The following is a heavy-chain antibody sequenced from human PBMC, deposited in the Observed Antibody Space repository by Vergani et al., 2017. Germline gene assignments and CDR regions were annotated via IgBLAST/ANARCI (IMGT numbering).Heavy chain of an antibody. J-gene: IGHJ3*02. D-gene: IGHD3-22*01. CDR3: AREDSSGYYYNDAFDI. CDR2: IIPIFGTA. V-gene: IGHV1-69*01. CDR1: GGTFSSYA. Sequence: QVQLVQSGAEVKKPGSSVKVSCKASGGTFSSYAISWVRQAPGQGLEWMGGIIPIFGTANYAQKFQGRVTITADESTSTAYMELSSLRSENTAVYYCAREDSSGYYYNDAFDIWGQGTMVTVSS.